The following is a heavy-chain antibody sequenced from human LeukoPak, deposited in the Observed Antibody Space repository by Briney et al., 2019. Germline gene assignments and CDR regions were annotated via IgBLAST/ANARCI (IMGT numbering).Heavy chain of an antibody. V-gene: IGHV3-23*01. J-gene: IGHJ4*02. CDR1: GFTFSSYA. Sequence: GGSLRPSCAASGFTFSSYAMSWVRQAPGKGLEWVSAISGSGGSTYYADSVKGRFTISRDNSKNTLYLQVNSLRAEDTAVYYCAKEDLAPYSSGWYYFDYWGQGTLVTVSS. CDR2: ISGSGGST. D-gene: IGHD6-19*01. CDR3: AKEDLAPYSSGWYYFDY.